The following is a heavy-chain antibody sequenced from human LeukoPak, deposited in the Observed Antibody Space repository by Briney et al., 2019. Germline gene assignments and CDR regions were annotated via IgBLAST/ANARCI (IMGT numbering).Heavy chain of an antibody. CDR1: GGTFSSYA. D-gene: IGHD5/OR15-5a*01. Sequence: PVKVSCKASGGTFSSYAISWVRQAPGQGLEWMGRIIPIFGIANYAQKFQGRVTITADKSTSTAYMELSSLRSEDTAVYYCARSTLGIDYWGQGTLVTVSP. CDR3: ARSTLGIDY. V-gene: IGHV1-69*04. J-gene: IGHJ4*02. CDR2: IIPIFGIA.